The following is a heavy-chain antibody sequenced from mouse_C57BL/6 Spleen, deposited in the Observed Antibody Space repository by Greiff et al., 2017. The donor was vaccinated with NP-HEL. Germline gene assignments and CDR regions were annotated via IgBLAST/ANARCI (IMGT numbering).Heavy chain of an antibody. Sequence: EVQLVESGEGLVKPGGSLKLSCAASGFTFSSYAMSWVRQTPEKRLEWVAYISSGGDYIYYADTVKGRFTISRDNARNTLSLQMSSLKSEDTAMYYCTREYSNFYAMDYWGQGTSVTVSS. CDR1: GFTFSSYA. D-gene: IGHD2-5*01. CDR3: TREYSNFYAMDY. CDR2: ISSGGDYI. V-gene: IGHV5-9-1*02. J-gene: IGHJ4*01.